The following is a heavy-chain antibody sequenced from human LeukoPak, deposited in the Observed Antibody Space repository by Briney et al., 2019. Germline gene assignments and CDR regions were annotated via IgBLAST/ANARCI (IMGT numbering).Heavy chain of an antibody. J-gene: IGHJ4*02. CDR1: GGSISCYY. CDR3: ARHASASGFDY. D-gene: IGHD3-10*01. V-gene: IGHV4-59*08. Sequence: SEPLSLTCTVSGGSISCYYWIWIRQPPGKGLEWIGYIYYSGSTNYNPSLKSRVTISVDTSKNQFSLKLSSVTAADTAVYYCARHASASGFDYWGQGTLVTVSS. CDR2: IYYSGST.